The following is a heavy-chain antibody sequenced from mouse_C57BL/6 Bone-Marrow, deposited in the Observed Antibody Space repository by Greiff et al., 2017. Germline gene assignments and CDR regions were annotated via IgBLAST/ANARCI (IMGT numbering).Heavy chain of an antibody. V-gene: IGHV1-62-2*01. J-gene: IGHJ4*01. CDR3: ARHEDRRATVVGAMDY. Sequence: QVQLQQSGAELVKPGASVKLSCKASGYTFTEYTIHWVKQRSGQGLEWIGWFYPGSGSIKYNEKFKDKATLTADKSSSTVYMELSRLTSESSACYFCARHEDRRATVVGAMDYWGQGTSVTVSS. CDR2: FYPGSGSI. CDR1: GYTFTEYT. D-gene: IGHD1-1*01.